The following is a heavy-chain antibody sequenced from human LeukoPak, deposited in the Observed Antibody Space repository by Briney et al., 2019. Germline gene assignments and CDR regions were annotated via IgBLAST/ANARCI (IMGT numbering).Heavy chain of an antibody. CDR3: TTDPDIVVVPAADY. D-gene: IGHD2-2*01. Sequence: GGSLRLSCAASGFTFSNAWMSWVRQAPGKGLEWVGRIKSKTDGGTTDYAAPVKGRFTISRDDSKNTLYLQMNSLETEDTAVYYCTTDPDIVVVPAADYWGQGTLVTVSS. CDR1: GFTFSNAW. CDR2: IKSKTDGGTT. V-gene: IGHV3-15*01. J-gene: IGHJ4*02.